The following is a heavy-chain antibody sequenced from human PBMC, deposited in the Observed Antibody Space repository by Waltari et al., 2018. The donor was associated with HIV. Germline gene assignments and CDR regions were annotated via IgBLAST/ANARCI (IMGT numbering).Heavy chain of an antibody. CDR2: INCKGANT. J-gene: IGHJ2*01. D-gene: IGHD6-13*01. V-gene: IGHV3-20*01. CDR3: VRRAAASLDWYFDL. Sequence: EVQLVESGGGVVRPGESLRLSCAASGFNFDDYGMAWCRRAPGKGLGWVIGINCKGANTGDADSGKGRFSISRDNAKNSLKLQMDSLRAEDTALYHCVRRAAASLDWYFDLWGRGTLVTVSS. CDR1: GFNFDDYG.